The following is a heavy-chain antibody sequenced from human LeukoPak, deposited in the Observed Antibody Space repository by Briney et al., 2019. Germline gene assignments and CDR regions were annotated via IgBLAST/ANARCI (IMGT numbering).Heavy chain of an antibody. Sequence: SVKVCCKASGGTFRSYAISWVRQAPGQGLEWMGGIIPMFGTPNYAQKFQGRVRITADESTSTAYMELSSLRSEDTAVYYCAKTLGYCSTTGCYGAFDIWGQGTMVTVSS. CDR2: IIPMFGTP. V-gene: IGHV1-69*13. D-gene: IGHD2-2*01. J-gene: IGHJ3*02. CDR3: AKTLGYCSTTGCYGAFDI. CDR1: GGTFRSYA.